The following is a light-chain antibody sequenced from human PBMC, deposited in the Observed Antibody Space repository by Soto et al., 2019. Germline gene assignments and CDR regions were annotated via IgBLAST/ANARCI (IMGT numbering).Light chain of an antibody. CDR1: QGISNY. J-gene: IGKJ5*01. CDR2: VAS. V-gene: IGKV1-9*01. Sequence: DIQLTQSPSFLSASVGDRVTITCRDSQGISNYLVWYQQRPGKAPKPLFYVASIFKSGVSSRLSGSGSGKEFPFTFSSLQPEDFATYYCKQLNIYPITFGLGTRLEIK. CDR3: KQLNIYPIT.